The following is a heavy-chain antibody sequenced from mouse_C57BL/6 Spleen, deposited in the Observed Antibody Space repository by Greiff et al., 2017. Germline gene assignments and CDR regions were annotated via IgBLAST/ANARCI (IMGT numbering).Heavy chain of an antibody. CDR2: IDPENGDT. D-gene: IGHD2-5*01. V-gene: IGHV14-4*01. Sequence: VQLQQSGAELVRPGASVKLSCTASGFNIKDDYMHWVKQRPEQGLEWIGWIDPENGDTEYASKFQGKATITADTSSNTAYLQLSSLTSEDTAFYYCTTYSNYNYWGQGTTLTVSS. J-gene: IGHJ2*01. CDR3: TTYSNYNY. CDR1: GFNIKDDY.